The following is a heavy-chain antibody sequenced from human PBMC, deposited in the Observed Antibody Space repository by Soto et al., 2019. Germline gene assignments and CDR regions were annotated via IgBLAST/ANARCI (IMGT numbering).Heavy chain of an antibody. CDR3: ARAIAAAGKPDAFDI. Sequence: PGESLKISCKGSGYSFTSYWIGWVRQMPGKGLEWMGIIYPGDSDTRYSPSFQGQVTISADKSINTAYLQWSSLKASDTAMYYCARAIAAAGKPDAFDIWGQGTMVTVSS. V-gene: IGHV5-51*01. CDR1: GYSFTSYW. CDR2: IYPGDSDT. D-gene: IGHD6-13*01. J-gene: IGHJ3*02.